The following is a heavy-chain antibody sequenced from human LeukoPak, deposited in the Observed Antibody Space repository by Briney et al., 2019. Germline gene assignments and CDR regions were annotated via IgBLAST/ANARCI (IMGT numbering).Heavy chain of an antibody. CDR3: ARGTGTTVGWFDP. V-gene: IGHV1-69*05. CDR2: IIPIFGTA. CDR1: VGTFSSYA. D-gene: IGHD1-7*01. Sequence: ASVKVSCKASVGTFSSYAISWVRQAPGQGLEWMGGIIPIFGTANYAQKFQGRVTITTDESTSTAYMELSSLRSEDTAVYYCARGTGTTVGWFDPWGQGTLVTVSS. J-gene: IGHJ5*02.